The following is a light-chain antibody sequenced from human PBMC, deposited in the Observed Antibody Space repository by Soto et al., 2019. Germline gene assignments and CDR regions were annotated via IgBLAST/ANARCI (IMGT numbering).Light chain of an antibody. CDR3: QSYDSILSGVV. V-gene: IGLV1-40*01. CDR2: GNS. Sequence: QSVLTQPPSVSGAPGQRVTISCTGSSSNIGAGYDVHWYQQLPGTAPKLLIHGNSNRPSGVPDRFSGSKSGTSASLAITGLQAEHEADYYCQSYDSILSGVVFGGGTKVTVL. CDR1: SSNIGAGYD. J-gene: IGLJ3*02.